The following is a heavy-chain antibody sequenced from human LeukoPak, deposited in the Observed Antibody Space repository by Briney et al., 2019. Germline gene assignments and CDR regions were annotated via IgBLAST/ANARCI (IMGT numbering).Heavy chain of an antibody. CDR2: INHNSGGT. J-gene: IGHJ3*02. V-gene: IGHV1-2*02. D-gene: IGHD3-22*01. CDR1: GYTFTGYY. CDR3: ARDTRYSYDSSTYYWSDAFDI. Sequence: ASVKVSCKASGYTFTGYYIHWVRQAPGQGLEWMGWINHNSGGTNYAQKFQGRVTMTRDTSISTAYMELSRLRSDDAAVYYCARDTRYSYDSSTYYWSDAFDIWGQGTMVTVSS.